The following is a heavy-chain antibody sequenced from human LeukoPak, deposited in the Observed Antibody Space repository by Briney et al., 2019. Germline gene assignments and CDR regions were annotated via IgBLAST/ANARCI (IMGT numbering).Heavy chain of an antibody. D-gene: IGHD1-26*01. V-gene: IGHV3-23*01. CDR1: GFTFADYA. Sequence: PGGSLRLSCAASGFTFADYAMDWVRQAPGKGLEWVSAISGTSGSTYYADSVKGRFTISRDNSKNTLFLQMNGLRAEDTAVYYCAEKHPISPMVGTTLDSWGQGTLVTVSS. J-gene: IGHJ4*02. CDR3: AEKHPISPMVGTTLDS. CDR2: ISGTSGST.